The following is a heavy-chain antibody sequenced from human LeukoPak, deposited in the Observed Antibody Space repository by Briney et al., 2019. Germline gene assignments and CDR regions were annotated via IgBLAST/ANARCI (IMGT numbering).Heavy chain of an antibody. CDR3: ARDLSSSWYYYYGMDV. Sequence: GGSLRLSCAASGFTFSSYAMNWVRQAPGKGLEWVSGISGSGGSTYYADSVKGRFTISRDNSKNTLYLQMNSLRVEDTAVYYCARDLSSSWYYYYGMDVWGQGTTVTVSS. CDR1: GFTFSSYA. V-gene: IGHV3-23*01. CDR2: ISGSGGST. J-gene: IGHJ6*02. D-gene: IGHD6-13*01.